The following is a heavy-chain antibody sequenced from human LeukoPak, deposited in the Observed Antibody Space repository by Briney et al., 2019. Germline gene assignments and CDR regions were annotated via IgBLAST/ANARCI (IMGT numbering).Heavy chain of an antibody. D-gene: IGHD3-22*01. CDR3: ARDKTYYYESSGYQYYFDC. CDR2: IYYSGST. V-gene: IGHV4-59*01. J-gene: IGHJ4*02. CDR1: GGSISSYY. Sequence: SETLSLTCTVSGGSISSYYWSWIRQPPGKGLEWIGYIYYSGSTNYNPSLKSRVTISVDTSKNQSSLKLSSVTAADTAVYYCARDKTYYYESSGYQYYFDCWGQGTLVTVSS.